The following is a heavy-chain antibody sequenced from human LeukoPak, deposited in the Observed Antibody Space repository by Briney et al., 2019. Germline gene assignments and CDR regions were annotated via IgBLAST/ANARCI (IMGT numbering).Heavy chain of an antibody. CDR1: GFTFSAYA. CDR2: IRGGGSA. Sequence: GGSLRLSCTASGFTFSAYAMMWVRQAPGKGPEWVSTIRGGGSAFYADSVKGRFTISRDNSKYTLFLQMNSLRAEDTAVYYCARDPNGDYIGAFDMWGPGTMVTVSS. J-gene: IGHJ3*02. V-gene: IGHV3-23*01. D-gene: IGHD4-17*01. CDR3: ARDPNGDYIGAFDM.